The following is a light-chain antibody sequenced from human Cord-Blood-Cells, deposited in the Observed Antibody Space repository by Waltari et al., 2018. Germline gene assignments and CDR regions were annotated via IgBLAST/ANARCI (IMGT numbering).Light chain of an antibody. CDR1: QSVSSSY. V-gene: IGKV3-20*01. Sequence: EIVSTQSPGTLSLSPGERSTLHCRASQSVSSSYLAWYQQKPGQAPRLLIYGASRRATGIPDRFSGIWSGTDFTLTISELEPEDFAVYYCQQYGSAPRTFGQGTKVEIK. J-gene: IGKJ1*01. CDR2: GAS. CDR3: QQYGSAPRT.